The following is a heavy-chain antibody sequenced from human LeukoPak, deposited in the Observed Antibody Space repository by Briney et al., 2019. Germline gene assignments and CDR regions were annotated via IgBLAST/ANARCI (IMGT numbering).Heavy chain of an antibody. Sequence: PSETLSLTCTVSGGSISSYYWSWIRQPPGKGLEWIGYIYYSGSTNYNPSLKSRVTISVDTSKNQFSLKLSSVTAADTAVYYCARVIAGAGAFNAFDIWGQGTMVTVSS. J-gene: IGHJ3*02. V-gene: IGHV4-59*01. CDR2: IYYSGST. CDR1: GGSISSYY. CDR3: ARVIAGAGAFNAFDI. D-gene: IGHD6-19*01.